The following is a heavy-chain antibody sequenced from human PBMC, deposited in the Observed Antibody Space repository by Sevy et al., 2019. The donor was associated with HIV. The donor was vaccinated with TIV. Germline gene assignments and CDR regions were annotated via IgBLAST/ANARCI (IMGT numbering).Heavy chain of an antibody. CDR3: TRESTNYGSGRYHFDY. CDR1: GFTFGDYA. V-gene: IGHV3-49*03. Sequence: GGSLRLSCTASGFTFGDYAMSWFRQAPGKGLEWVGFIRSKAYGGTTEYAASVKGRFTISRDDSKSMAYLQMNSLKTEDTAVYYCTRESTNYGSGRYHFDYWGQGTLVTVSS. J-gene: IGHJ4*02. CDR2: IRSKAYGGTT. D-gene: IGHD3-10*01.